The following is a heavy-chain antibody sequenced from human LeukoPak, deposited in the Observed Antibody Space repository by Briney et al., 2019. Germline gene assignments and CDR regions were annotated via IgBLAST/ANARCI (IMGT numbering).Heavy chain of an antibody. D-gene: IGHD3-3*01. CDR2: INTNTGNP. Sequence: ASVKVSCKASGYTFTSHAMNWVRQAPGQGLEWMGWINTNTGNPTYAQGFTGRFVFSLDTSVSTTYLQISDLEAEDTAVYYCARDSKYGVDFWSGYSFHYWGQGTLVTVSS. CDR1: GYTFTSHA. CDR3: ARDSKYGVDFWSGYSFHY. J-gene: IGHJ4*02. V-gene: IGHV7-4-1*02.